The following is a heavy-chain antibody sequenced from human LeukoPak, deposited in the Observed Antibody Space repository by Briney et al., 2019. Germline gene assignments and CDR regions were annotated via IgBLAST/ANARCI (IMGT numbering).Heavy chain of an antibody. CDR3: ASSTSYHYYYYMDV. J-gene: IGHJ6*03. CDR1: GDSIRSYY. D-gene: IGHD2-2*01. Sequence: SETLSLTCTVSGDSIRSYYWSWIRQPPGKGLEWIGYIYYSGSTNYNPSLKSRVTISVDTSKNQFSLKLSSVTAADTAVYYCASSTSYHYYYYMDVWGKGTTVTVSS. CDR2: IYYSGST. V-gene: IGHV4-59*01.